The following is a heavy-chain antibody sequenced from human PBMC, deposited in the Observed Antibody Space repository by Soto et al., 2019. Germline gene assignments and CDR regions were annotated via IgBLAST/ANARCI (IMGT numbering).Heavy chain of an antibody. D-gene: IGHD4-17*01. CDR2: IWYDGSNK. Sequence: QVQLVESGGGVVQPGRSLRLSCAASGFTFSSYGMHWVRQAPGKGLEWVAVIWYDGSNKYYADSVKGRFTISRDNSKNTLYLQMNSLRAEDTAVYYCARDSNDYSLDYWGQGTLVTVSS. CDR3: ARDSNDYSLDY. CDR1: GFTFSSYG. J-gene: IGHJ4*02. V-gene: IGHV3-33*01.